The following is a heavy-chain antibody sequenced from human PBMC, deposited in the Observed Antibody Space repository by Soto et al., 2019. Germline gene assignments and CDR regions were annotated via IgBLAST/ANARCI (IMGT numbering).Heavy chain of an antibody. J-gene: IGHJ5*02. CDR2: IYYSGST. Sequence: QLQLQESGPGLVKPSETLSLTCTVSGGSISSSTYFWGWIRQPPGKGLEWIGNIYYSGSTYYNPSLQSRVSIFVDHSQDPFSPKLTSVTGADPAVYFWKNSNRVDPWGQGTLVTVSS. V-gene: IGHV4-39*01. CDR3: KNSNRVDP. CDR1: GGSISSSTYF.